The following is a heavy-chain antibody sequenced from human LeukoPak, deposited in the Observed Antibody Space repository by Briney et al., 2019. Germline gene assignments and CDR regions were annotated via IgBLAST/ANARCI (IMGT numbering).Heavy chain of an antibody. Sequence: SETLSLTCTVSGGSISSYYWSWIRQPPGKGLEWIGYIYYSGSTNYNPSLKSRVTISVDTSKNQFSLKLSSVTAADTAVYYCAIVGATNGAFDIWGQGTMVTVSS. CDR3: AIVGATNGAFDI. V-gene: IGHV4-59*01. CDR2: IYYSGST. D-gene: IGHD1-26*01. CDR1: GGSISSYY. J-gene: IGHJ3*02.